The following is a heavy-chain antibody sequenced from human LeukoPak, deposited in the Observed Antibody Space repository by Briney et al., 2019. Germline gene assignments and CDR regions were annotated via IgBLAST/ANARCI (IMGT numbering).Heavy chain of an antibody. Sequence: NPGGSLRLSCAASGFTFSSYSMNWVRQAPGKGLEWVSSISSSSSYIYYADSVKGRFTISRDNAKNSLYLQMNSLRAEDTAVYYCARPFHGSYFFPFLFWGQGTLVTVSS. CDR1: GFTFSSYS. D-gene: IGHD1-26*01. CDR2: ISSSSSYI. CDR3: ARPFHGSYFFPFLF. V-gene: IGHV3-21*01. J-gene: IGHJ4*02.